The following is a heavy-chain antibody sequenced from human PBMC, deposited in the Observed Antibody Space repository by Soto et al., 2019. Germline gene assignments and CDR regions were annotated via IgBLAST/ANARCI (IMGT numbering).Heavy chain of an antibody. Sequence: QVQQQESGPGLVKPSETLSLTCTVSGGSISSYYWSWIRQPPGKGLEWIGYIYYSGSTNYNPSLKSRVTISVDTSKNQFSLKLSSVTAADTAVYYCAGYSNYAIPIDYWGQGTLVTVSS. CDR2: IYYSGST. J-gene: IGHJ4*02. V-gene: IGHV4-59*01. D-gene: IGHD4-4*01. CDR1: GGSISSYY. CDR3: AGYSNYAIPIDY.